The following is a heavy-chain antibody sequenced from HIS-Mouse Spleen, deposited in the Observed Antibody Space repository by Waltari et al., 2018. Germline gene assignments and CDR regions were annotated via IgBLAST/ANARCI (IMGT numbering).Heavy chain of an antibody. V-gene: IGHV1-2*02. CDR1: GYTLTGYY. Sequence: QVQLVQSGAEVKKTGDSVKVSCKASGYTLTGYYRHWWRQAPGQGLDWKGWLNPTSGGTNYAQKFQGRVTMTRDTSISTAYMELSRLRSDDTAVYYCARALGYYFDYWGQGTLVTVSS. CDR3: ARALGYYFDY. J-gene: IGHJ4*02. CDR2: LNPTSGGT. D-gene: IGHD7-27*01.